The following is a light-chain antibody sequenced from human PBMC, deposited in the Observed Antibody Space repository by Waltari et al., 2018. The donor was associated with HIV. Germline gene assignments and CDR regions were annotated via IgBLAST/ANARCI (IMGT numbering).Light chain of an antibody. CDR1: SSDVGGSNY. CDR2: DVG. CDR3: CSHALSNTWV. Sequence: QSALTQPRSVSGSPGPSVTISCTATSSDVGGSNYVSWYHQHPGKAPKLMIYDVGKRPSGVPDRFSGSKSGNTASLTISGLQAEDEADYYCCSHALSNTWVFGGGTKLTVL. J-gene: IGLJ3*02. V-gene: IGLV2-11*01.